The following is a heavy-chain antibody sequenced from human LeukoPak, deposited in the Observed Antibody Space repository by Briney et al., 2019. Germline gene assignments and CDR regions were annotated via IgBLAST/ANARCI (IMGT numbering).Heavy chain of an antibody. Sequence: SETLSLTCAVYGESFSGNYWNWIRQPPGKGLEWIGEINHSGSTNYNPSLKSRVTISVDTSKNQFSLKLSSVTAADTAVYYCARIKPGRLGFDYWGQGTLVTVSS. CDR1: GESFSGNY. V-gene: IGHV4-34*01. J-gene: IGHJ4*02. CDR3: ARIKPGRLGFDY. D-gene: IGHD3-16*01. CDR2: INHSGST.